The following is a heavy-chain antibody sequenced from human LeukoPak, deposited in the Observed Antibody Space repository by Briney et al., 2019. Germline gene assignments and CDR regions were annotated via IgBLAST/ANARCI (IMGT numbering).Heavy chain of an antibody. V-gene: IGHV3-21*01. CDR1: EFTFSEYS. J-gene: IGHJ3*02. CDR2: ISSTSTYI. D-gene: IGHD1-26*01. Sequence: GGSLRLSCAASEFTFSEYSMNWVRQAPGKGLEWVASISSTSTYIYYADSVTGRFTISRDNAKNSLYLQMNSLRAEDTAVYYCARDPTSSWETAFDIWGQGTMVTVSS. CDR3: ARDPTSSWETAFDI.